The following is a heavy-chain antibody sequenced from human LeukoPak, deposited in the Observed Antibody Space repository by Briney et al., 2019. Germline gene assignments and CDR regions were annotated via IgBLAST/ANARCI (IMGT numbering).Heavy chain of an antibody. J-gene: IGHJ4*02. CDR1: GGSISSYY. D-gene: IGHD7-27*01. Sequence: PSETLSLTCTVSGGSISSYYWSWTRQPPGKGLEWIGYIYYSGSTNYNPSLKSRVTISVDTSKNQLSLKLSSVTAADTAVYYCARSGVPQRWGQGTLVTVSS. CDR2: IYYSGST. CDR3: ARSGVPQR. V-gene: IGHV4-59*01.